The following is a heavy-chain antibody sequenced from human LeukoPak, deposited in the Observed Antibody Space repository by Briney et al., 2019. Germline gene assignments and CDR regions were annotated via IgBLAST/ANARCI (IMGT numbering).Heavy chain of an antibody. J-gene: IGHJ4*02. V-gene: IGHV4-39*01. CDR2: IYYSGST. Sequence: SETLSLNCTVSGGSISSSSYYWGWIRQPPGKGLEWIGNIYYSGSTSYNSSLKSRVTISVDTSKNQFSLQLSSVTAADTAVYYCARRTEYDSSGYYWDYWGQGTLVTVSS. D-gene: IGHD3-22*01. CDR1: GGSISSSSYY. CDR3: ARRTEYDSSGYYWDY.